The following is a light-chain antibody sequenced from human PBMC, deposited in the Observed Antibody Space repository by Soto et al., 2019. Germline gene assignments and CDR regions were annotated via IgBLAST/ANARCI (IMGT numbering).Light chain of an antibody. CDR3: SSYTSSSTAVV. J-gene: IGLJ2*01. CDR1: SSDVGGYSY. V-gene: IGLV2-14*01. Sequence: QPVLTEPGSVSGSPAQSITISCPGTSSDVGGYSYVSWYQQHPGKAPKLMIYDVSNRPSGVSNRFPGFKSGNTASLTISGLQAEDEADYYCSSYTSSSTAVVFGGGTQLTVL. CDR2: DVS.